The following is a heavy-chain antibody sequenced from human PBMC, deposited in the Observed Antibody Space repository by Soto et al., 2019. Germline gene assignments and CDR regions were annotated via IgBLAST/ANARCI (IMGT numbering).Heavy chain of an antibody. V-gene: IGHV1-69*06. J-gene: IGHJ6*02. CDR3: ARGYCSGGSCYGYYYYGMDV. CDR1: GGTFSSYA. D-gene: IGHD2-15*01. Sequence: QVQLVQSGAEVKKPGSSVKVSCKASGGTFSSYAISWVRQAPGQGLEWMGGMIPIFGTANYAQKFQGRVTITADKSTSTAYMELSSLRSEETAVYYCARGYCSGGSCYGYYYYGMDVWGQGTTVTVSS. CDR2: MIPIFGTA.